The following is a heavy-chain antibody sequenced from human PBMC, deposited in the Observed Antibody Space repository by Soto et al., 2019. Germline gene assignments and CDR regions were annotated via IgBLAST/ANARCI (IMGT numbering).Heavy chain of an antibody. Sequence: QVQLVESGGGVVQPGRSLRLSCAASGFTFSSYGMHWVRQAPGKGLEWVAVIWYDGSNKYYADSVKGRFTISRDNSTNTLYLQMNSLRAEDTAVYYCARVGEDCSGGSCYYFDYWGQGTLVTVSS. CDR1: GFTFSSYG. CDR3: ARVGEDCSGGSCYYFDY. CDR2: IWYDGSNK. D-gene: IGHD2-15*01. J-gene: IGHJ4*02. V-gene: IGHV3-33*01.